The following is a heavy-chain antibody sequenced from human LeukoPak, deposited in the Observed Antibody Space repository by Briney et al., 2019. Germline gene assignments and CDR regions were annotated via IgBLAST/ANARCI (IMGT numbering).Heavy chain of an antibody. CDR2: IIPIFGTA. CDR1: GYTFTGYY. V-gene: IGHV1-69*13. Sequence: ASVKVSCKASGYTFTGYYMHWVRQAPGQGLEWMGGIIPIFGTANYAQKFQGRVTITADESTSTAYMELSSLRSEDTAVYYCARGYNWNDRTRGSFDYWGQGTLVTVSS. D-gene: IGHD1-1*01. CDR3: ARGYNWNDRTRGSFDY. J-gene: IGHJ4*02.